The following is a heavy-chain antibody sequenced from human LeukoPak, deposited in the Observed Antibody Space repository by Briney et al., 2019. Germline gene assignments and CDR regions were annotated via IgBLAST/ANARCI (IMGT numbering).Heavy chain of an antibody. CDR3: ARDIRTGYDILMKPLGACDI. D-gene: IGHD3-9*01. J-gene: IGHJ3*02. CDR1: GFTFTSYS. V-gene: IGHV3-21*01. CDR2: ISSSSSYI. Sequence: GGSLRLSCAASGFTFTSYSRNWVRQAPGKGLEWVSSISSSSSYIYYADSVKGRFTISRDNAKNSLYLQMNSLRAEDTAVYYCARDIRTGYDILMKPLGACDIWGQGTMVTVSS.